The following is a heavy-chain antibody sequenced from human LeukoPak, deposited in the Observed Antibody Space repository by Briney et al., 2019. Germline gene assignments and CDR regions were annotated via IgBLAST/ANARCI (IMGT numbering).Heavy chain of an antibody. Sequence: GASVKVSCKASGYTFTSYGINWVRQATGQGLEWMGWMNPNSGNTGYAQKFQGRVTITRNTSISTAYMELSSLRSEDTAVYYCARGVEWTAFDYWGQGTLVTVSS. D-gene: IGHD3-3*01. V-gene: IGHV1-8*03. CDR2: MNPNSGNT. CDR3: ARGVEWTAFDY. J-gene: IGHJ4*02. CDR1: GYTFTSYG.